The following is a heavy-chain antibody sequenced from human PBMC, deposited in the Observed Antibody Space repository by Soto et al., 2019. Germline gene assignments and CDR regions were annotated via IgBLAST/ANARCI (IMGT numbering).Heavy chain of an antibody. J-gene: IGHJ6*02. V-gene: IGHV1-69*06. CDR3: ARVGSYCSGGSCPHYYGMDV. CDR2: IIPIFGTA. D-gene: IGHD2-15*01. Sequence: QVQLVQSGAEVKKPGSSVKVSCKASGGTFSSYAISWVRQAPGQGLEWMGGIIPIFGTANYAQKFQGRVTITADKSTSTAYMELSSLRSEDTAVYYCARVGSYCSGGSCPHYYGMDVWDQGTTVTVSS. CDR1: GGTFSSYA.